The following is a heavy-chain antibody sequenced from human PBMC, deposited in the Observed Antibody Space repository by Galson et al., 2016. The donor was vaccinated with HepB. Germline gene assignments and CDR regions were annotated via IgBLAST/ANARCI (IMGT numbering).Heavy chain of an antibody. J-gene: IGHJ4*02. V-gene: IGHV4-39*01. Sequence: SETLSLTCTVSGDSISSSSYYWGWIRQPPGKGLEWIGSMYYTGSTYYNPSLKGRVTISLDTSTNQFSLKLTSVTAADTAVYFCTSPAAVRGAYYMFDYWGQGTLVTVSS. CDR2: MYYTGST. CDR1: GDSISSSSYY. CDR3: TSPAAVRGAYYMFDY. D-gene: IGHD1-26*01.